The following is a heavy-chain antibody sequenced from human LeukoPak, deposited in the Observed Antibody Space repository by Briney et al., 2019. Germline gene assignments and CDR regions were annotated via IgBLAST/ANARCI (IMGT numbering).Heavy chain of an antibody. CDR3: ARDRRYYGSGSYVYYYDMDV. Sequence: SETLSLTCTVSGGSISSYYWSWIRQPPGKGLEWIGYIYYSGSTNYNPSLKSRVTISVDTSKNQFSLKLSSVTAADTAAYYCARDRRYYGSGSYVYYYDMDVWGQGTTVTVSS. D-gene: IGHD3-10*01. CDR1: GGSISSYY. CDR2: IYYSGST. J-gene: IGHJ6*02. V-gene: IGHV4-59*01.